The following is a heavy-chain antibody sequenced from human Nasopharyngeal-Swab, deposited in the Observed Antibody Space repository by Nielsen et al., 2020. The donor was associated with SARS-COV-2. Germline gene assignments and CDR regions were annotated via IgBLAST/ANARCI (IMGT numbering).Heavy chain of an antibody. J-gene: IGHJ4*02. CDR1: GGSISSSRYY. V-gene: IGHV4-39*01. CDR2: IYYSWST. CDR3: ARWAPRSYYFDY. Sequence: SETLSLTCTVSGGSISSSRYYWGWIRQPPGKGLEWIGSIYYSWSTYYNPSLKSRVTISVDTSKNQFSLKLSSVTAADTAVYYCARWAPRSYYFDYWGQGTLVTVSS.